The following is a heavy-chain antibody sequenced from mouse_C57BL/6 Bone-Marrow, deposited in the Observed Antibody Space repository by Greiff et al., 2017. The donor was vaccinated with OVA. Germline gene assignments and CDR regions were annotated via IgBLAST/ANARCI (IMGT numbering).Heavy chain of an antibody. D-gene: IGHD1-1*01. J-gene: IGHJ1*03. V-gene: IGHV1-5*01. CDR2: IYPGNSDT. CDR1: GYTFTSYW. Sequence: EVQLQQSGTVLARPGASVTMSCKTSGYTFTSYWMHWVKQRPGQGLEWIGAIYPGNSDTSYNQKFKGKAKLTAVTSASTAYMELSSLTNEDSAVYYCTRYYGSSYGGYFDVWGTGTTVTVSS. CDR3: TRYYGSSYGGYFDV.